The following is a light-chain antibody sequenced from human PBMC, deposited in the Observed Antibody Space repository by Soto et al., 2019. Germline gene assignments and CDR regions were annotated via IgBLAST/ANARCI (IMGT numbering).Light chain of an antibody. CDR1: QSLLHSDGKTY. CDR2: LTS. Sequence: DIVMTQTPLSLSVTPGQPAAISCKSSQSLLHSDGKTYLDWYLQKPGQSPQLLIYLTSIRASGVPDRFSGSGSGTEFTLKISKVEAEDVGVYYCMQSLQTPPWTFGPGTKVDIK. CDR3: MQSLQTPPWT. J-gene: IGKJ1*01. V-gene: IGKV2-28*01.